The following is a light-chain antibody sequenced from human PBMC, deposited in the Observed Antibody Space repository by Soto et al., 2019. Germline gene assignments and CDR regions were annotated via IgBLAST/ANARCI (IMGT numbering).Light chain of an antibody. Sequence: QSVLTQPPSVSGAPGQRVTLSCTGNSSNLGAGYDVHWYQQLPGAAPKLVIFGNRNRPSGVPERFSGSKSGTSASLAITGLQAEDEAYYYCQAYDYSLTASAFGGGTQLTVL. J-gene: IGLJ3*02. CDR1: SSNLGAGYD. CDR2: GNR. CDR3: QAYDYSLTASA. V-gene: IGLV1-40*01.